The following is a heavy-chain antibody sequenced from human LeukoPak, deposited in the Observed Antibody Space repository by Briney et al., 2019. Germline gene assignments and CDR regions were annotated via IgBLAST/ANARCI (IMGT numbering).Heavy chain of an antibody. D-gene: IGHD7-27*01. Sequence: SAPTLLIPTQTLTGTCTFYGLSLITKGLGVGWIRQAQGKALEWLALIYWNYDKRYSSSLKSKLTITNDTSKNQVVLTMSNMDPVDTATYSSAHTASHCLSTGVFNRTKEEYYFDYWGQGTLVTVSS. CDR1: GLSLITKGLG. CDR2: IYWNYDK. CDR3: AHTASHCLSTGVFNRTKEEYYFDY. J-gene: IGHJ4*02. V-gene: IGHV2-5*01.